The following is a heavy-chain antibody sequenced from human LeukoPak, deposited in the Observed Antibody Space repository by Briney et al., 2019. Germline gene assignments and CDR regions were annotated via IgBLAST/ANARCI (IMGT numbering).Heavy chain of an antibody. Sequence: GGSLRLSCAASGFTFSSYSMNWVRQAPGKGLEWVSSISSSSSYIYYADSVKGRFTISRDNAKNSLYLQMNSLRAEDTAVYYCALAPGRLRGVNKYWGQGTPVTVSS. CDR2: ISSSSSYI. CDR3: ALAPGRLRGVNKY. D-gene: IGHD3-10*01. CDR1: GFTFSSYS. V-gene: IGHV3-21*01. J-gene: IGHJ4*02.